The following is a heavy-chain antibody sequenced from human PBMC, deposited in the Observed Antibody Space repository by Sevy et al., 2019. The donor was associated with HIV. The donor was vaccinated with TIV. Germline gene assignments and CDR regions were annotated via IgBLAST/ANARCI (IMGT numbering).Heavy chain of an antibody. CDR1: GGTFSSYA. J-gene: IGHJ6*02. D-gene: IGHD3-3*01. CDR2: IIPIFGTA. Sequence: ASVKVSCKASGGTFSSYAISWVRQAPGQGLEWMGGIIPIFGTANYAQKFQGRVTITADESTSTAYMELSSLRSEGTAVYYCARGEELITIFGVVTYGMDVWGQGTTVTVSS. V-gene: IGHV1-69*13. CDR3: ARGEELITIFGVVTYGMDV.